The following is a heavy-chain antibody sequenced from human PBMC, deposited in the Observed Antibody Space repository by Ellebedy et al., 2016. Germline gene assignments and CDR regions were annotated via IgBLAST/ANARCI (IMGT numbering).Heavy chain of an antibody. CDR3: AREGPGIAAGGTGYYYYMDI. D-gene: IGHD6-13*01. Sequence: SETLSLTCTVSGGSMSSYYWGWIRQSPGKGLDWIGYIYNNGRTNYNPSLKSRVTISLDTSKNQVSLKLSSVTAADTAVYYCAREGPGIAAGGTGYYYYMDIWGKGTTVTVSS. V-gene: IGHV4-59*01. CDR1: GGSMSSYY. CDR2: IYNNGRT. J-gene: IGHJ6*03.